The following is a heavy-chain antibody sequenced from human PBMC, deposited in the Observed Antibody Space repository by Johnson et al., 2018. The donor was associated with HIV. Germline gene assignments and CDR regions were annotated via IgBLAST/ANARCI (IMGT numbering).Heavy chain of an antibody. Sequence: VQLLESGGGVVQPGRSLRLSCAASGFTFSSYDMHWVRQATGKGLEWVANIKQDGSAKYYVDSVKGRFTISRDNAKNSLYLQMNSLRAEDTAVYYCAWPGISVVAHAFDIWGQGTMVTVSS. CDR2: IKQDGSAK. V-gene: IGHV3-7*05. D-gene: IGHD6-19*01. CDR3: AWPGISVVAHAFDI. J-gene: IGHJ3*02. CDR1: GFTFSSYD.